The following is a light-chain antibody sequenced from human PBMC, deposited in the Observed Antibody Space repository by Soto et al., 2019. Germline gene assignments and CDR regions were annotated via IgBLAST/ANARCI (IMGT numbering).Light chain of an antibody. CDR2: SNN. CDR1: SSSIGTNT. Sequence: QSVLTQPPSASGTPGQRVTISCSGSSSSIGTNTVTWYQQLPGTAPKLLIYSNNQRPSGVPDRFSGSKSGTSASLAISGLQSEDEADYYCAALDVSLVVFGGGTKLTVL. V-gene: IGLV1-44*01. CDR3: AALDVSLVV. J-gene: IGLJ2*01.